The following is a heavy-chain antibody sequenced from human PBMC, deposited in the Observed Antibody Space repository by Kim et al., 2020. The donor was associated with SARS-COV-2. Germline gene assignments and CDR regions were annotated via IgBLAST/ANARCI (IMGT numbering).Heavy chain of an antibody. CDR2: ISGSGGST. V-gene: IGHV3-23*01. CDR1: GFPFNKHA. D-gene: IGHD2-8*02. CDR3: ARASTPIVLIPAVGAPLDY. Sequence: GGSLRLSCAASGFPFNKHAMSWVRQAPGKGPEWLSVISGSGGSTYYRDSVKGRFTISRDNSKDTLFLQMNSLGGEDTAVYYGARASTPIVLIPAVGAPLDYWGQGTLVAVSS. J-gene: IGHJ4*02.